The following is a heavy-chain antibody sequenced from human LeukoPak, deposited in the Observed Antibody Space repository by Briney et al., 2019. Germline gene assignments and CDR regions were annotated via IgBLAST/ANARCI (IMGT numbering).Heavy chain of an antibody. CDR2: IYYSGST. D-gene: IGHD5-18*01. CDR3: VRHSSETAVDVANDY. V-gene: IGHV4-39*01. Sequence: SETLSLTCTVSGGSISSSSYYWGWIRQPPGKGLEWIGSIYYSGSTYYNPSLKSRVTISVDTSKNQFSLKLSSVTAADTAVYYCVRHSSETAVDVANDYCGQGTLVTVSS. J-gene: IGHJ4*02. CDR1: GGSISSSSYY.